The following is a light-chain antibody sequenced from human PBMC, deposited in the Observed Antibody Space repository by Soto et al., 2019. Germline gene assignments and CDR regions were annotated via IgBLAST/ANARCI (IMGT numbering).Light chain of an antibody. CDR2: SDY. V-gene: IGLV1-44*01. Sequence: QSVLTHPPSASGTPGQRVTITCSGSSSNIGSNAVNWYQQLPGTAPKLLIYSDYQRPSGVPDRFSGSKSGNSASLAISGLQSEDEAAYYCASWDDSLNGPVFGGGTKLTV. J-gene: IGLJ2*01. CDR3: ASWDDSLNGPV. CDR1: SSNIGSNA.